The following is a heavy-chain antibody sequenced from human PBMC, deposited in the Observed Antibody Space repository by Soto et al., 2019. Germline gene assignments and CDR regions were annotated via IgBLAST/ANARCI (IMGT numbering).Heavy chain of an antibody. CDR1: GYTFTSYF. CDR3: GRGLRGSSFDY. V-gene: IGHV1-46*01. CDR2: INPSRGSS. D-gene: IGHD1-26*01. J-gene: IGHJ4*02. Sequence: QVQLVQSGAEVKKPGASLKVSCRASGYTFTSYFIHWVRQAPGQGLEWMGIINPSRGSSTYAQNFRDRSTMPRTPSTTTVYMKQRSLSFEDRAGYFCGRGLRGSSFDYWAREPLFTPPS.